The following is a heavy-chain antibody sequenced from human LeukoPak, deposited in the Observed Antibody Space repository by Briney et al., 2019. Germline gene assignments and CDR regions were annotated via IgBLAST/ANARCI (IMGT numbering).Heavy chain of an antibody. CDR3: ARDRGGSYSAIDY. V-gene: IGHV3-23*01. J-gene: IGHJ4*02. CDR1: GFTFSNYA. Sequence: GGSLRLSCAASGFTFSNYAMSWVRQVPGRGLEWVSTISSRGDSTYDADSVKGRFTISRDNAEKSLYLQMNSLRAEDTAVYYCARDRGGSYSAIDYWGQGTLVTVSS. D-gene: IGHD2-15*01. CDR2: ISSRGDST.